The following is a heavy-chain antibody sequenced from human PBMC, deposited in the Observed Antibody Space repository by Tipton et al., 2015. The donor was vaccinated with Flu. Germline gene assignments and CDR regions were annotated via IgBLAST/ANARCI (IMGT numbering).Heavy chain of an antibody. J-gene: IGHJ5*01. CDR2: ISWDGDSP. CDR3: ATGLVGNYEAGGPPP. CDR1: GLNIDRTD. D-gene: IGHD2-8*02. V-gene: IGHV3-9*01. Sequence: SLRLSCDVSGLNIDRTDMHWVRRAPGKGLEWVSGISWDGDSPGYADPVKGRFTVSSDNVNNALYLEMSRLRPEETAFYYCATGLVGNYEAGGPPPWGQETLFTVSS.